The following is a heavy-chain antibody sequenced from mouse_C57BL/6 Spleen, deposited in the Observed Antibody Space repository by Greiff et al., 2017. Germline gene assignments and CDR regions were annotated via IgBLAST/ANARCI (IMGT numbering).Heavy chain of an antibody. CDR2: INPGSGGT. V-gene: IGHV1-54*01. CDR1: GYAFTNYL. J-gene: IGHJ4*01. D-gene: IGHD2-3*01. CDR3: ARWRWSRLDYYAMDY. Sequence: VQLQQSGAELVRPGTSVKVSCKASGYAFTNYLIEWVKQRPGQGLEWIGVINPGSGGTNYNEKFKGKATLTADKSSSTAYMQLSSLTSEDSAVYFCARWRWSRLDYYAMDYWGQGTSVTVSS.